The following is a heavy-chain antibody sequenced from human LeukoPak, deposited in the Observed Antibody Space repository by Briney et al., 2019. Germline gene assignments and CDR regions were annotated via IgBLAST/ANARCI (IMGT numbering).Heavy chain of an antibody. J-gene: IGHJ4*02. D-gene: IGHD3-3*01. CDR3: ARPYRHYDFWSGYDY. CDR1: GYSFTSYW. CDR2: IYPGDSDT. Sequence: GESLKISCKGSGYSFTSYWIGWVRQMPGKGLEWMGIIYPGDSDTRYSPSFQGQVTISADKSISTAYLQWSSLKASAPALSSSARPYRHYDFWSGYDYWGQGTLVTVSS. V-gene: IGHV5-51*01.